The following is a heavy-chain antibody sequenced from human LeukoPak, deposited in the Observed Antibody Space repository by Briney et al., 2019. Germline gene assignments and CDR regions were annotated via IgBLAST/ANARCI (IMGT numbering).Heavy chain of an antibody. CDR1: GGSISSYY. D-gene: IGHD3-16*01. CDR3: AREHGGLVDY. J-gene: IGHJ4*02. CDR2: IYYSGST. V-gene: IGHV4-59*01. Sequence: SETLSLTCTVSGGSISSYYWSWIRQPPGKGLEWIGYIYYSGSTNYNPSLKSRVTISVDTSKNQFSLKLGSVTAADTAVYYCAREHGGLVDYWGQGTLVTVSS.